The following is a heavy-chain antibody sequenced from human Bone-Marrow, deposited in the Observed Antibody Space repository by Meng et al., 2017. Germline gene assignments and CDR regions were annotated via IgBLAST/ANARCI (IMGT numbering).Heavy chain of an antibody. CDR1: GYTFTGYY. J-gene: IGHJ1*01. D-gene: IGHD6-19*01. Sequence: ASVKVSCKASGYTFTGYYMHWVRQAPGQGLEWMGWINPNSGGTNYAQKFQGRVTMTRDTSISTAYMELSRLRSGDTAVYYCAIPPQQWLVRSEYFQHWGQGTLVTVSS. CDR3: AIPPQQWLVRSEYFQH. V-gene: IGHV1-2*02. CDR2: INPNSGGT.